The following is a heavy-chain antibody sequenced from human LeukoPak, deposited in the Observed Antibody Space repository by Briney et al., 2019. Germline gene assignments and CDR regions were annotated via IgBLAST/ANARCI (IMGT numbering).Heavy chain of an antibody. V-gene: IGHV3-30*02. Sequence: GGSLRLSCAASGFTFSRYGMHWVHQAPGKGLEWVAFIRFDGSNNYHADSVKGRFSISRDNSKNTLYLQMNSLRAEDTAVYYCAKSYYDSSGFYYMDVWGKGTTVTVSS. J-gene: IGHJ6*03. CDR1: GFTFSRYG. CDR3: AKSYYDSSGFYYMDV. CDR2: IRFDGSNN. D-gene: IGHD3-22*01.